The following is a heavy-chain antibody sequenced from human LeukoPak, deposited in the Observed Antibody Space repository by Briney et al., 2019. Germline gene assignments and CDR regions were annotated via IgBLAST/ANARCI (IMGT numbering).Heavy chain of an antibody. CDR1: GYSISSGYY. D-gene: IGHD3-10*01. V-gene: IGHV4-38-2*01. Sequence: SETLSLTCAVSGYSISSGYYCGWIRQPPGKGLEWIGSIYHSGSTYYNPSLKSRVTISVDTSKNQFSLKLSSVTAADTAVYYCARLLTIIYYFDYWGQGTLVTVSS. CDR2: IYHSGST. J-gene: IGHJ4*02. CDR3: ARLLTIIYYFDY.